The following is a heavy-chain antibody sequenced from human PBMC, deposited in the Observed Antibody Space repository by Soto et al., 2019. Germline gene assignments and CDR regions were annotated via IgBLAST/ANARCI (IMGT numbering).Heavy chain of an antibody. J-gene: IGHJ5*02. CDR2: IKSKTDGGTT. D-gene: IGHD3-3*01. Sequence: GGSLRLSCAASGFTFSNAWMNWVRQAPGKGLEWVGRIKSKTDGGTTDYAAPVKGRFTISRDDSKNTLYLQMNSLKTEDTAVYYCTTSRGDYDFYWFDPWGQGTLVTVSS. V-gene: IGHV3-15*07. CDR1: GFTFSNAW. CDR3: TTSRGDYDFYWFDP.